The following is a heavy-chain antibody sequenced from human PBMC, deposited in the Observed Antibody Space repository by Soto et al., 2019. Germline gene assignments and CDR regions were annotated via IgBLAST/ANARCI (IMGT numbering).Heavy chain of an antibody. CDR2: VSVKNGNT. D-gene: IGHD4-17*01. V-gene: IGHV1-18*01. CDR3: ASTVDYGAHADYMDV. CDR1: GYTFSNYG. J-gene: IGHJ6*03. Sequence: QVQLVQSGAEMKKPGASVKVSCKASGYTFSNYGFSWVRQAPGQGLEWMGWVSVKNGNTNYAQEFQGRVTMTTDTSTRTDYMELRSLTSDDTAVYYCASTVDYGAHADYMDVWGKGTTVTVSS.